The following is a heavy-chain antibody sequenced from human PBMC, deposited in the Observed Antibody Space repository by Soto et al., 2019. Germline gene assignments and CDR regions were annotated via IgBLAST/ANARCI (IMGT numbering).Heavy chain of an antibody. V-gene: IGHV1-18*01. J-gene: IGHJ4*02. CDR3: ARLEHNFGPHDY. D-gene: IGHD1-1*01. Sequence: QVQLAQSGAEVKKPGASVTVSCKASGYTFSSYGISWVRQAPGQGLEWVGWISVHNGYTKYATQLQGRATMTTYTSTSTAYMELRSLRSDDSAAYFCARLEHNFGPHDYWGQGTLVTVTS. CDR2: ISVHNGYT. CDR1: GYTFSSYG.